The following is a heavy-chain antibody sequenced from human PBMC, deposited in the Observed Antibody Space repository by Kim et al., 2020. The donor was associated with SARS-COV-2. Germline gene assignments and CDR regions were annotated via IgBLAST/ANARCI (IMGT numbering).Heavy chain of an antibody. Sequence: SVKVSCKASGGTFSSYAISWVRQAPGQGLEWMGGIIPIFGTANYAQKFQGRVTITADESTSTAYMELSSLRSEDTAVYYCARGVVTRDAFDIWGQGTMVTVSS. CDR2: IIPIFGTA. CDR1: GGTFSSYA. V-gene: IGHV1-69*13. CDR3: ARGVVTRDAFDI. D-gene: IGHD2-21*02. J-gene: IGHJ3*02.